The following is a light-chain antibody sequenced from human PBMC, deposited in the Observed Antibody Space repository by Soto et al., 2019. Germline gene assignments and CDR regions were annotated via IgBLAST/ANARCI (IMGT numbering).Light chain of an antibody. Sequence: EIVLTQSPGTLSLSPGERATLSCRASESVSSNYLAWYQQKPGQAPRLLIYGASSRATGIPDRFSGSGSGTDFTLTIIRLEPEDFPVYYCQQYGSSPWTFGQGTKVEIK. CDR1: ESVSSNY. CDR2: GAS. J-gene: IGKJ1*01. V-gene: IGKV3-20*01. CDR3: QQYGSSPWT.